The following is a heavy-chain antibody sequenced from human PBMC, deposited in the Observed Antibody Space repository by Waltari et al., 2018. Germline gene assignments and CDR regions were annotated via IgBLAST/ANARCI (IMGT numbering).Heavy chain of an antibody. CDR3: GKDRPASGWFY. CDR1: GFTLSSYG. V-gene: IGHV3-23*01. D-gene: IGHD6-19*01. Sequence: EVQLLESGGGLVQPGGSLRLSCAASGFTLSSYGMSWVRQAPGRGLEWVSAITSGGSTYNADSGKGRFTISRDKSKNTLYLQMNSLRVEDTAIYYCGKDRPASGWFYWGQGTLVTVSS. J-gene: IGHJ4*02. CDR2: ITSGGST.